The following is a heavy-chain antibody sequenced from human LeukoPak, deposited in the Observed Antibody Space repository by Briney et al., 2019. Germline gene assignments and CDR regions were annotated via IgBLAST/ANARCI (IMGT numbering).Heavy chain of an antibody. CDR1: GFTFSSYW. J-gene: IGHJ4*02. CDR3: ARNGYSYAYEAYYFDY. Sequence: GGSLRLSCAASGFTFSSYWMSWVRQAPGKGLEWVANIKQDGSEKYYVDSVKGRFTISRDNAKNSLYLQMNSLRAEDTAVYYCARNGYSYAYEAYYFDYWGQGTLVTVSS. CDR2: IKQDGSEK. D-gene: IGHD5-18*01. V-gene: IGHV3-7*01.